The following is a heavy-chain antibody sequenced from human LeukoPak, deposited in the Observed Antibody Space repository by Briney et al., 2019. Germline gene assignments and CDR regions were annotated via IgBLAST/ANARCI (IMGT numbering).Heavy chain of an antibody. CDR1: GGSFSGYY. CDR3: ARGVSDQN. Sequence: SETLSLTCAVYGGSFSGYYRSWIRQPPGKGLEWIGEISHSGSTYYNPSLKSRVTISLDTSKNQFSLKLTSVTAADTAVYYCARGVSDQNWGQGTLVTVSS. J-gene: IGHJ4*02. V-gene: IGHV4-34*01. CDR2: ISHSGST.